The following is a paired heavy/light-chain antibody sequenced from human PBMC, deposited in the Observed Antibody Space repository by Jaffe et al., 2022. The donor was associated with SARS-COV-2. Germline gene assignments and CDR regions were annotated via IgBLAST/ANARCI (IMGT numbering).Heavy chain of an antibody. CDR1: GASMTSFY. J-gene: IGHJ6*02. D-gene: IGHD1-7*01. CDR3: ASQTIASGGAYNGLDV. Sequence: QVQLQESSPGLVKPSETLSLTCTVSGASMTSFYWNWIRQPAGKGLEWIGRIYTSGNTDSNPSLRSRVTMSVDTSKKQFSLKLRSVTAADTAVYYCASQTIASGGAYNGLDVWGQGSTVLVSS. V-gene: IGHV4-4*07. CDR2: IYTSGNT.
Light chain of an antibody. CDR1: ALPNQY. J-gene: IGLJ3*02. Sequence: SYDLTQPPSVSVSPGQTAKITCSGDALPNQYVYWYQQKPGQAPFLVIYKDKERPSGVPERFSGSSSGTTATLTIRGAQAEDEADYHCQSADRSGSYLVFGGGTKLTVL. CDR2: KDK. CDR3: QSADRSGSYLV. V-gene: IGLV3-25*03.